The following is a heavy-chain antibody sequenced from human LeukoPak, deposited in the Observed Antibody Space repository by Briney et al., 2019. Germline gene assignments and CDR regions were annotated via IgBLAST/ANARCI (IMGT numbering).Heavy chain of an antibody. CDR1: GGSITSTNY. CDR3: AREGGPYRPLDY. CDR2: VNLQGST. Sequence: SGTLSLTCGVSGGSITSTNYWTWVRQPPGKGLEWIGEVNLQGSTNYNPSLMGQVAISVDTSENHISLQLTSVTAADTAVYYCAREGGPYRPLDYSGQGALVTVSS. J-gene: IGHJ4*02. V-gene: IGHV4-4*02.